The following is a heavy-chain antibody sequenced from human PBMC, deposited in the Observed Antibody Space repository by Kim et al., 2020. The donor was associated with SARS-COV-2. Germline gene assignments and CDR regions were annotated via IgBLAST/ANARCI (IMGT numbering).Heavy chain of an antibody. Sequence: SETLSLTCAVYGGSFSGYYWSWIRQPPGKGLEWIGEINHSGSTNYNPSLKSRVTISVDTSKNQFSLKLSSVTAADTAVYYCARARGIAAVSADYWGQGTLVTVSS. J-gene: IGHJ4*02. V-gene: IGHV4-34*01. D-gene: IGHD6-13*01. CDR2: INHSGST. CDR1: GGSFSGYY. CDR3: ARARGIAAVSADY.